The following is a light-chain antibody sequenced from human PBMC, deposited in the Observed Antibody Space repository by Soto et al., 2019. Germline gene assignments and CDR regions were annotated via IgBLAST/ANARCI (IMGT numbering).Light chain of an antibody. V-gene: IGLV2-14*03. Sequence: QSALTQPASVSGSPGQSITISCTGTSSDVGAYDYVSWYQQHHGEVPKLMIFVVSYRPSGVSNRISGSKSGKTASPNICGLQAEAEADYYCSSFTTSTSYGFGTGTKLTVL. J-gene: IGLJ1*01. CDR2: VVS. CDR1: SSDVGAYDY. CDR3: SSFTTSTSYG.